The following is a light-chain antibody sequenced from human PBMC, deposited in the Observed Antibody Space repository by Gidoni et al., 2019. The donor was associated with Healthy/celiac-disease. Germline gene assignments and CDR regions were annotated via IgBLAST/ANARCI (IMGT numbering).Light chain of an antibody. J-gene: IGKJ4*01. V-gene: IGKV3-15*01. CDR1: QSVSSN. Sequence: EIVMTQSPATLSVSPGERATLSCRDSQSVSSNLAWYQQKPGHAPRLLIYGASTRATGIPARFSGSGSVTDFTLTISSLQSEDFAFYYCQQYNNWPALTFGGGTKVEIK. CDR3: QQYNNWPALT. CDR2: GAS.